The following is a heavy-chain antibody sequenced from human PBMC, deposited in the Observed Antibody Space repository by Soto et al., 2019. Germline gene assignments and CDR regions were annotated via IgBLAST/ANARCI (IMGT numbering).Heavy chain of an antibody. CDR1: GYSFINYY. Sequence: QVQLVQSGAELKKPGASVKVSCKSSGYSFINYYIHWVRQAPGQGLEWMGWINPHSGDTDYAKKFQGRVTMTRDTSISTAFMELNRLTSDDTALYWCAGQGEPYISPRDSFGMDVWGQGTSVTVSS. CDR3: AGQGEPYISPRDSFGMDV. J-gene: IGHJ6*02. D-gene: IGHD1-26*01. V-gene: IGHV1-2*02. CDR2: INPHSGDT.